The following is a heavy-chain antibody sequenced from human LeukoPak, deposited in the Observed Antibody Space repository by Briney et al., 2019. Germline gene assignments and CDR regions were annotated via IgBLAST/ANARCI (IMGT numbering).Heavy chain of an antibody. CDR1: GGSISSRTSY. V-gene: IGHV4-39*07. J-gene: IGHJ6*03. D-gene: IGHD2-21*01. CDR2: IYYSGST. CDR3: ARVGYYPDYYMDV. Sequence: SETLSLTCTVSGGSISSRTSYWSWIRQPPGKGLEWIGTIYYSGSTYSNPSLKSRVTISVDTSKNQFSLNLSSVTAADTAVYYCARVGYYPDYYMDVWGKGTTVTVSS.